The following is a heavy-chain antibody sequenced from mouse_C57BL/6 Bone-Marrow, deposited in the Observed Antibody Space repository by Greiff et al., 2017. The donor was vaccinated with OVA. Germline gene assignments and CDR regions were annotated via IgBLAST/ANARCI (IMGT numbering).Heavy chain of an antibody. CDR3: ARSGDWDWYFDV. CDR2: ILPGSGST. Sequence: ESGAELMKPGASVKLSCKATGYTFTGYWIEWVKQRPGHGLEWIGEILPGSGSTNYNGKFKGKATLTADKSSSTAYMQLSSLTSEDSAVYFCARSGDWDWYFDVWGTGTTVTVSS. D-gene: IGHD4-1*01. J-gene: IGHJ1*03. CDR1: GYTFTGYW. V-gene: IGHV1-9*01.